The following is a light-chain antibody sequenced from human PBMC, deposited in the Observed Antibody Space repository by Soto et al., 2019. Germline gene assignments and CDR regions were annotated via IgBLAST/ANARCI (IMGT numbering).Light chain of an antibody. CDR2: AAS. CDR1: QSVSSD. CDR3: QQRSSSPCT. V-gene: IGKV3-11*01. J-gene: IGKJ1*01. Sequence: MVLTQSPDTLSVSPWQGSTISVGASQSVSSDLAWYQQKPGKAPKLLIYAASNMATGTPARFSGSGSGTDFTLTISSLQPEDFAVYYCQQRSSSPCTFGEGTKVDIK.